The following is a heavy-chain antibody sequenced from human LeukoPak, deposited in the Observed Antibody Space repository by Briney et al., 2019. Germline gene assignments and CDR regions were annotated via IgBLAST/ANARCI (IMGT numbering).Heavy chain of an antibody. J-gene: IGHJ4*02. V-gene: IGHV4-59*01. D-gene: IGHD5-12*01. CDR1: GGSISSYY. CDR2: IYCSGST. CDR3: ARAGIVATSFFDY. Sequence: SETLSLTRTVSGGSISSYYWSWIRQPPGKGLEWIGYIYCSGSTNYNPSLKSRVTISVDTSKNQFSLKLSSVTAADTAVYYCARAGIVATSFFDYWGQGTLVTVSS.